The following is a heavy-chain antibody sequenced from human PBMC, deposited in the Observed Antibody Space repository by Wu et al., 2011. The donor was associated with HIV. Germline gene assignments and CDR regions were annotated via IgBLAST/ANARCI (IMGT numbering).Heavy chain of an antibody. J-gene: IGHJ4*02. Sequence: QVQLVQSGAEVKKPGASVKVSCEASGYILNDYFLHWVRQAPGQGLEWMGWINPHNGGIKSAKKFQGRITMTRDTTIDTAYMELSGLTSDDTAFYFCAREGGHSSGFDYWGQGALVTVTS. D-gene: IGHD3-10*01. CDR3: AREGGHSSGFDY. CDR2: INPHNGGI. CDR1: GYILNDYF. V-gene: IGHV1-2*02.